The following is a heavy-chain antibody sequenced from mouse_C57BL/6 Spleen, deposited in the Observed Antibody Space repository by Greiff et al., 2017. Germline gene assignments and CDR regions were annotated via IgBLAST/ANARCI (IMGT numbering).Heavy chain of an antibody. J-gene: IGHJ3*01. D-gene: IGHD1-1*01. CDR3: ARDGSSYAWFAY. CDR2: IEPNSGGT. CDR1: GYTFTSYW. Sequence: VQLQQPGAELVKPGASVKLSCKASGYTFTSYWMHWVKQRPGRGLEWIGRIEPNSGGTKYNEKFKSKATLTVDKPSSTAYMQLSSLTSEDSAVYYCARDGSSYAWFAYWGQGTLVTVSA. V-gene: IGHV1-72*01.